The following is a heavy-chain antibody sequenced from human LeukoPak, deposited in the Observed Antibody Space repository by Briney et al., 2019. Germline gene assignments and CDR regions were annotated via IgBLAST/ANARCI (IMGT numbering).Heavy chain of an antibody. D-gene: IGHD4-17*01. V-gene: IGHV1-69*04. J-gene: IGHJ6*02. Sequence: GASVKVSCKASGGTFSSYAISWVRQAPGQGLEWMGRIIPILGIANYAQKFQGRVTITADKSTSTAYMELSSLRSEDTAVYYCARVSTTVTTIYGMDVWGQGTTVTVSS. CDR3: ARVSTTVTTIYGMDV. CDR1: GGTFSSYA. CDR2: IIPILGIA.